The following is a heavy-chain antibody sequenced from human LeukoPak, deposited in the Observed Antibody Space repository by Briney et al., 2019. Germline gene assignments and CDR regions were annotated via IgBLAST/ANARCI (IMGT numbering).Heavy chain of an antibody. D-gene: IGHD3-3*01. CDR3: AKVGDYDFWSGYSLWDY. CDR1: GFTFSSYA. CDR2: ISGSGGST. Sequence: GGSLRLSCAASGFTFSSYAMSWVRQAPGKGLERVSAISGSGGSTYYADSVKGRFTISRDNSKNTLYLQMNSLRAEDTAVYYCAKVGDYDFWSGYSLWDYWGQGTLVTVSS. J-gene: IGHJ4*02. V-gene: IGHV3-23*01.